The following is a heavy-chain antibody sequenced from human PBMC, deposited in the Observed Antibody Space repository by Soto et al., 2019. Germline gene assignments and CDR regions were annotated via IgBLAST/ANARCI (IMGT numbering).Heavy chain of an antibody. V-gene: IGHV3-11*01. CDR3: ARDGNSSSSPTVGRRPYYYYYGMDV. Sequence: QVQLVESGGGLVKPGGSLRLSCAASGFTFSDYYMSWIRQAPGKGLEWVSYISSSGSTIYYADSVKGRFTISRDNAKNSLYLQMNSLRAEDTAVYYCARDGNSSSSPTVGRRPYYYYYGMDVWGQGTTVTVSS. CDR2: ISSSGSTI. D-gene: IGHD6-6*01. J-gene: IGHJ6*02. CDR1: GFTFSDYY.